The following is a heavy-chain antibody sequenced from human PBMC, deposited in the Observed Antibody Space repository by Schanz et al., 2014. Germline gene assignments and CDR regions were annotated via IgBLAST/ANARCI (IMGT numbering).Heavy chain of an antibody. CDR2: IKSDGSST. D-gene: IGHD3-10*01. J-gene: IGHJ5*02. V-gene: IGHV3-74*02. Sequence: MQLVESGGGLVKPGGSLRLSCAASGFTFSSYWMHWVRQVPGKGLVWVSRIKSDGSSTSYADSVKGRFTISRDNAKNTLYLQMNSLRAEDTAVYYCARTALWFGDNCFDPWGQGTLVTVSS. CDR1: GFTFSSYW. CDR3: ARTALWFGDNCFDP.